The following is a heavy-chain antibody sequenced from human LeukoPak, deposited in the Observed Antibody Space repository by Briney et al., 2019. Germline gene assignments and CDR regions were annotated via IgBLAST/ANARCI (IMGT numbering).Heavy chain of an antibody. V-gene: IGHV3-48*03. J-gene: IGHJ6*03. Sequence: GGSLRLSCAASGFTFSTYEMNWVRQAPGKGLEWVSYITDSGRTIYYADSVKGRFTISRDNAKNSLFLQMNSLRAEDTAVYYCARGEVVTASLPDYFYYYMDVWGKGTTVAISS. CDR1: GFTFSTYE. CDR2: ITDSGRTI. D-gene: IGHD2-21*02. CDR3: ARGEVVTASLPDYFYYYMDV.